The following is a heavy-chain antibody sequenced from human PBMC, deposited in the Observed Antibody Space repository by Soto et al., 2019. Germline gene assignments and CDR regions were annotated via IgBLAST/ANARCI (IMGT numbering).Heavy chain of an antibody. Sequence: GASVKVSCKASGCTFSSYAISWVRQAPGQGLEWMGGVIPIFGTANYAQKFQGRVTITADESTSTAYMELSSLRSEDTAVYYCARLIRGSSSSLWFDPWGQGTLVTVSS. CDR1: GCTFSSYA. CDR3: ARLIRGSSSSLWFDP. D-gene: IGHD6-6*01. J-gene: IGHJ5*02. V-gene: IGHV1-69*13. CDR2: VIPIFGTA.